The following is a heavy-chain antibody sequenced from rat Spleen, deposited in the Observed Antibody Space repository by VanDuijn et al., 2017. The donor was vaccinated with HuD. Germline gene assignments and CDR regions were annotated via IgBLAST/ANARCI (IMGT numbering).Heavy chain of an antibody. CDR3: ARRGYRYNSPFDY. CDR2: ISAGGDNT. D-gene: IGHD1-5*01. CDR1: GFSFSDDN. V-gene: IGHV5S23*01. J-gene: IGHJ2*01. Sequence: EVQLVKSGGGLVQPGGSLKLSCAASGFSFSDDNMAWVRQAPKKGLEWVAYISAGGDNTYYRDSVKGRFTISRDNAKSTLYLQMDSLRSEDTATYYCARRGYRYNSPFDYWGQGVMVTVSS.